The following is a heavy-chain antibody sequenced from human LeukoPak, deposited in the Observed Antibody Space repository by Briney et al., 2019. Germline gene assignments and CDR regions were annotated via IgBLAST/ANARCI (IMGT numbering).Heavy chain of an antibody. Sequence: SETLSLTCTVSGGSFSSGDYYWSWLRQPPGTGLEWIGYIYYSGSTYYNPSLKSRVTISVDTSKNQFSLKLSSVTAADTAVYYCAVTPSYSSSWYVGYGGQGTLVTVSA. CDR2: IYYSGST. CDR1: GGSFSSGDYY. D-gene: IGHD6-13*01. CDR3: AVTPSYSSSWYVGY. V-gene: IGHV4-30-4*01. J-gene: IGHJ4*02.